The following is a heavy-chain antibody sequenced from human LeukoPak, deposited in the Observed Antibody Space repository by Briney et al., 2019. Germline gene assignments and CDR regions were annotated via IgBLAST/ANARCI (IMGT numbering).Heavy chain of an antibody. J-gene: IGHJ6*03. CDR2: IIPMFGTA. CDR1: GYRFTTYG. Sequence: SVKVSCKASGYRFTTYGISWVRQAPGQGLEWMGGIIPMFGTADYAQKLQGRVTITADKSTSTAYMGLSSLRSEDTAVYYCARGGDGYNLDYYYYMDVWGKGTTVTVSS. V-gene: IGHV1-69*06. D-gene: IGHD5-24*01. CDR3: ARGGDGYNLDYYYYMDV.